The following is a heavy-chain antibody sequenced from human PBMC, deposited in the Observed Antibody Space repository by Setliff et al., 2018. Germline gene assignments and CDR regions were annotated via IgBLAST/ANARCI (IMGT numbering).Heavy chain of an antibody. D-gene: IGHD3-3*01. V-gene: IGHV1-18*01. CDR2: ISPYNGDT. CDR3: AKDGSSVVRFLEWSHKDYYYMDV. J-gene: IGHJ6*03. CDR1: GYSFNEYG. Sequence: ASVKVSCKASGYSFNEYGISWVRQAPGQGLEWMGWISPYNGDTRYAQKVQGRVTLTTDTSTNTGYMELRTLRSDDTAVYYCAKDGSSVVRFLEWSHKDYYYMDVWGKGTTVTVS.